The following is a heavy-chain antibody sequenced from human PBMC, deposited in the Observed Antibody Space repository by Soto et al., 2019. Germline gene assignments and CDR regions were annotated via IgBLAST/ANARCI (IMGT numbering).Heavy chain of an antibody. V-gene: IGHV4-31*03. J-gene: IGHJ4*02. CDR3: ARDHYDFWSGRKNYYFDY. Sequence: SETLSLTCTVSGGSISSGGYYWSWIRQHPEKGLEWIGYIYYSGSTYYNPSLKSRVTISVDTSKNQFSLKLSSVTAADTAVYYFARDHYDFWSGRKNYYFDYWGQGTLVTVSS. CDR2: IYYSGST. CDR1: GGSISSGGYY. D-gene: IGHD3-3*01.